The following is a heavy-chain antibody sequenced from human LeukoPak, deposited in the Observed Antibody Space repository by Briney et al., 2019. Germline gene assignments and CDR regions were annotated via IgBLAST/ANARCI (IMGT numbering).Heavy chain of an antibody. CDR1: GFTFSDYY. D-gene: IGHD6-13*01. J-gene: IGHJ4*02. CDR2: ISSSSSYT. Sequence: KTGRSLRLSCAASGFTFSDYYMSWISQAPGNGLEWVSYISSSSSYTNYADSVKGRFTISRDNAKNSLYLQMNSLRAEDTAVYYCARVIAAAGLTFDYWGQGTLVTVSS. V-gene: IGHV3-11*05. CDR3: ARVIAAAGLTFDY.